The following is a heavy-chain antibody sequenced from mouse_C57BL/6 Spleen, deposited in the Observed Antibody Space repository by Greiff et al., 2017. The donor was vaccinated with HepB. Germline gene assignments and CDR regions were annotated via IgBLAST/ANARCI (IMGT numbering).Heavy chain of an antibody. D-gene: IGHD1-1*01. Sequence: EVQLVESGGGLVKPGGSLKLSCAASGFTFSSYAMSWVRQTPEKRLEWVATISDGGSYTYYPDNVKGRFTISRDNAKNNLYLQMSHLKSEDTAMYYCARDYYGSSYGAMDDWGQGTSVTVAS. CDR2: ISDGGSYT. V-gene: IGHV5-4*01. CDR1: GFTFSSYA. J-gene: IGHJ4*01. CDR3: ARDYYGSSYGAMDD.